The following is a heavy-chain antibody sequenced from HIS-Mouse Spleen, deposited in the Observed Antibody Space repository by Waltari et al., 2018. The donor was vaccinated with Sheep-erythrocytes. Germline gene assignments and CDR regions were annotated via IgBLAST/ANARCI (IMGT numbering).Heavy chain of an antibody. J-gene: IGHJ4*02. CDR2: IYYRGST. CDR1: GGSISSSSYY. D-gene: IGHD3-3*01. Sequence: QLQLQESGPGLVKPSETLSLTCTVSGGSISSSSYYWGWIRQPPGKGLEWIGSIYYRGSTYYTPSLNMRVTISVDTSKNQFSLKLSSVTAADTAVYYCARDEGTYYDFWSGYPPSYYFDYWGQGTLVTVSS. V-gene: IGHV4-39*07. CDR3: ARDEGTYYDFWSGYPPSYYFDY.